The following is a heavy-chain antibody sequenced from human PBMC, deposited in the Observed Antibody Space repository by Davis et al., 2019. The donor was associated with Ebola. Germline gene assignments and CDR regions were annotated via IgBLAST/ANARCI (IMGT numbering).Heavy chain of an antibody. CDR2: IKSKTDGGTT. J-gene: IGHJ4*02. CDR3: TTDIIGALYCGGDCYHDY. Sequence: GGSLRLSCAASGFTFSNAWMNWVRQAPGKGLEWVGRIKSKTDGGTTDYAAPVKGRFTISRDDSKNTLYLQMNSLKTEDTAVYYCTTDIIGALYCGGDCYHDYWGQGTLVTVSS. CDR1: GFTFSNAW. D-gene: IGHD2-21*02. V-gene: IGHV3-15*07.